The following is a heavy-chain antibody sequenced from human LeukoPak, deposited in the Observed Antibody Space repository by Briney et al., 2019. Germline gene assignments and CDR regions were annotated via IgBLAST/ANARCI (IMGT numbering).Heavy chain of an antibody. CDR2: ITPNSGGT. D-gene: IGHD2-15*01. CDR1: GYTFSDYY. Sequence: GASVKVSCKASGYTFSDYYIHWVRQAPGQGLEWMGWITPNSGGTKYAQRFQGRVTMTRDTSISTAYMDLSSLGSGDTAVFYCVRKSATRRTSEFDYWGQGTPVTVSS. CDR3: VRKSATRRTSEFDY. J-gene: IGHJ4*02. V-gene: IGHV1-2*02.